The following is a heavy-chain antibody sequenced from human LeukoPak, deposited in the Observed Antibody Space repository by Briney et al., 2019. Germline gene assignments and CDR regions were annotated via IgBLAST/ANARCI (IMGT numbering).Heavy chain of an antibody. CDR2: IYHSGST. CDR3: ASMKSKWGLEYDFWSGTQDWFDP. Sequence: SETLSLTCAVSGGSISSGGYSWSWIRQPPGKGLEWIGYIYHSGSTYYNPSLKSRVTISVDRSKNQFSLKLRSVTAADTALYYCASMKSKWGLEYDFWSGTQDWFDPWGQGALVTVSS. CDR1: GGSISSGGYS. V-gene: IGHV4-30-2*01. J-gene: IGHJ5*02. D-gene: IGHD3-3*01.